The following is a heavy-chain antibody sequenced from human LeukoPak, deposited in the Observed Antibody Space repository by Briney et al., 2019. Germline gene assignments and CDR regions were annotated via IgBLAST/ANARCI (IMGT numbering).Heavy chain of an antibody. J-gene: IGHJ4*02. CDR3: PRDWTLNY. V-gene: IGHV3-30-3*01. CDR2: VSFDGDNK. Sequence: GGSLRLSCAAPGYIFSSYPMHWVRQAPGKGLEWVAVVSFDGDNKYYADSVKDRFTISRDNSQNTLYLQLNSLRAEDTRVYYCPRDWTLNYWGQGTLVTVSS. CDR1: GYIFSSYP. D-gene: IGHD3/OR15-3a*01.